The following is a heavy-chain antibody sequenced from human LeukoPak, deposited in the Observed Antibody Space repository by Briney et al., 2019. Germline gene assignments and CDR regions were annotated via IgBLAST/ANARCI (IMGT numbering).Heavy chain of an antibody. CDR1: DYSISSGYY. V-gene: IGHV4-38-2*02. CDR3: AREWELRRYFDY. CDR2: IYHSGST. D-gene: IGHD1-26*01. J-gene: IGHJ4*02. Sequence: SETLSLTCTVSDYSISSGYYWGWIRQPPGKGLEWIGSIYHSGSTYYNPSLKSRVTISVDTSKNQFSLKLSSVTAADTAVYYCAREWELRRYFDYWGQGTLVTVSS.